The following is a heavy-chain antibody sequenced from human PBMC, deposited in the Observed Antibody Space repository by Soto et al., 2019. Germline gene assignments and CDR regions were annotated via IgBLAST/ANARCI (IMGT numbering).Heavy chain of an antibody. D-gene: IGHD4-17*01. CDR3: AKASLTSGDYNY. Sequence: EVQLLESGGGLVQPGGSLRLSCAASGFTFSSYAMGWVRQAPGKGLEWVSAISGSGGSTYYADSVKGRFTISRDNYKNTLYLQMNSLRAEDTAVYYCAKASLTSGDYNYWGQGTLVTVSS. CDR1: GFTFSSYA. J-gene: IGHJ4*02. CDR2: ISGSGGST. V-gene: IGHV3-23*01.